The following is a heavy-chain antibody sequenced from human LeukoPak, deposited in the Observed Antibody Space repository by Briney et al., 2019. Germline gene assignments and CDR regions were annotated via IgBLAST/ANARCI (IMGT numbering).Heavy chain of an antibody. CDR1: GDSVSSNSAA. D-gene: IGHD3-16*01. CDR2: TYYRSKWYK. CDR3: ARGEGEYYFDY. V-gene: IGHV6-1*01. J-gene: IGHJ4*02. Sequence: SQTLSLTCALSGDSVSSNSAAWHWIRQSPSRGLEGLGRTYYRSKWYKDYAVSVKSRITINPDTSKNQFSLLLNSVTPEDTAVYYCARGEGEYYFDYWGQGTLVTVSS.